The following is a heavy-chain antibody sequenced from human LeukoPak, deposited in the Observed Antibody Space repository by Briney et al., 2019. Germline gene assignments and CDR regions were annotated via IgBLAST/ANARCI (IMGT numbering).Heavy chain of an antibody. CDR3: VRGCYDSRGYLNFVDP. J-gene: IGHJ5*02. Sequence: GGSLRLSCVASGFTFSRHWMRWVRQAPGKGLEWVANIKQDGSEKYYVDSVKGRFTISRDNAKNSLYLQMNGLRGEDRAVYYCVRGCYDSRGYLNFVDPWRQGTLVTVSS. CDR1: GFTFSRHW. V-gene: IGHV3-7*05. D-gene: IGHD3-22*01. CDR2: IKQDGSEK.